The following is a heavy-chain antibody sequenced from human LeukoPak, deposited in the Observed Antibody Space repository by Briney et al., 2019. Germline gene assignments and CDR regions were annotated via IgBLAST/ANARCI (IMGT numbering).Heavy chain of an antibody. CDR3: AKVTGTTNY. CDR2: ISGRDEST. V-gene: IGHV3-23*01. CDR1: GLTFSNHA. J-gene: IGHJ4*02. D-gene: IGHD1-1*01. Sequence: PGGSLRLSCAVSGLTFSNHALSWVRQAPGKGLEWVSAISGRDESTYYADSMKGRFTISRDNSKSTLHLQMSSLRAEDTAVYHCAKVTGTTNYWGQGTLVTVSS.